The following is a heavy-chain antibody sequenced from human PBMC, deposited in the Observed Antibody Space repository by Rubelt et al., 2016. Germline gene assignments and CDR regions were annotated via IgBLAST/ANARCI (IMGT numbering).Heavy chain of an antibody. D-gene: IGHD3-22*01. Sequence: QLQLQESGPGLVKPSETLSLTCTVSGGSISSSSYYWGWIRQPPGKGLEWIGSIYYSGSTYYNPSLKGRVTISVDTSKNQFSLKLSSVTAADTAVYYCTRSYYYDSSGYSDYWGQGTLVTVSS. J-gene: IGHJ4*02. CDR1: GGSISSSSYY. V-gene: IGHV4-39*01. CDR3: TRSYYYDSSGYSDY. CDR2: IYYSGST.